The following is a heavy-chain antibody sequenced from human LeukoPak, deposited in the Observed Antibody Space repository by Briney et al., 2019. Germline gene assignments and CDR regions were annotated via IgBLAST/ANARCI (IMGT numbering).Heavy chain of an antibody. V-gene: IGHV3-66*02. Sequence: RGSLRLSCAASGFTVSSNYMSWVRQAPGKGLEWVSVIYSGGSTYYADSVKGRFTISRDNSKNTLYLQMNSLRAEDTAVYYCARGDSVGYCSSTSCRTDYFDYWGQGTLVTVSS. D-gene: IGHD2-2*01. CDR1: GFTVSSNY. CDR2: IYSGGST. J-gene: IGHJ4*02. CDR3: ARGDSVGYCSSTSCRTDYFDY.